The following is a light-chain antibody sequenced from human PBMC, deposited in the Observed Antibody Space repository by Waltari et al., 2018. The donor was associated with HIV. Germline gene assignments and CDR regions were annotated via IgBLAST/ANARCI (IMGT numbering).Light chain of an antibody. CDR2: NHG. CDR1: DSNIGVSR. Sequence: QSQLIQPLSTSGAPGQRVDISCSVGDSNIGVSRVTWYHHLPGSSPKLLIFNHGVRARGLPGRCCGSGSGSGDSLRMSGLQADAEGDDDCGVWDVNGDCVVFGGGTKVTVL. J-gene: IGLJ2*01. CDR3: GVWDVNGDCVV. V-gene: IGLV1-44*01.